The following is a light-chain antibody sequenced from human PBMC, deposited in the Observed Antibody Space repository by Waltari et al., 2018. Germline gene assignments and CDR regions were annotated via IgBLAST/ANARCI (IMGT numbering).Light chain of an antibody. CDR3: QVCDGSRDQVV. V-gene: IGLV3-21*02. CDR2: DDT. J-gene: IGLJ3*02. Sequence: SYVLTQPPSVSVAPGQTATITCGGHNIISKNVHWSQQKSGQAPVLVVHDDTDRPSGSPERFSGSKSGHTATLTISRVEGGDEADYYCQVCDGSRDQVVFGGGTKLTVL. CDR1: NIISKN.